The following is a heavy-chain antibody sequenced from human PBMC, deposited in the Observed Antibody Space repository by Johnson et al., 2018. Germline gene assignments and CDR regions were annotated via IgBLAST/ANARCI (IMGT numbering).Heavy chain of an antibody. CDR3: IKGGTWLQYVLDI. CDR1: GFTFEDYA. J-gene: IGHJ3*02. CDR2: ISWNSGIR. V-gene: IGHV3-9*01. D-gene: IGHD5-18*01. Sequence: VQLQESGEALVQPGGSLRLSCAASGFTFEDYAMHWVRQVPGKGLEWVSGISWNSGIRAYADSMKGRFTISRDNAKNSLYLQMNSLRVEDTALYYCIKGGTWLQYVLDIWGQGTMVTVSS.